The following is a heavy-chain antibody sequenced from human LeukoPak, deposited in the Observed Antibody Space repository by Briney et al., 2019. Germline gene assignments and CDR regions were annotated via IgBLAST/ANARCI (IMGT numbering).Heavy chain of an antibody. CDR3: ARDWRYSSSSKPGY. J-gene: IGHJ4*02. V-gene: IGHV1-2*02. CDR2: INPNSGGT. D-gene: IGHD6-6*01. CDR1: GYTFTSYY. Sequence: GASVKVSCKASGYTFTSYYMHWVRQAPGQGLEWMGWINPNSGGTNYAQKFQGRVTMTRDTSISTAYMELSRLRSDDTAVYYCARDWRYSSSSKPGYWGQGTLVTVSS.